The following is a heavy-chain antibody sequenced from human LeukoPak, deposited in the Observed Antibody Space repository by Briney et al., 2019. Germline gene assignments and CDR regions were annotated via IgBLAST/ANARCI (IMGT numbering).Heavy chain of an antibody. Sequence: GASVKVSCKASGYTFTSYGISWVRQAPGQGLEWMGWISAYNGDTNYAQKVQGRVTMTTETSTNTAYMELRSLRSDDTAVYYCARHCDAGKDDAFHIWGQGTMVTVSS. J-gene: IGHJ3*02. D-gene: IGHD3-10*01. CDR1: GYTFTSYG. CDR2: ISAYNGDT. V-gene: IGHV1-18*01. CDR3: ARHCDAGKDDAFHI.